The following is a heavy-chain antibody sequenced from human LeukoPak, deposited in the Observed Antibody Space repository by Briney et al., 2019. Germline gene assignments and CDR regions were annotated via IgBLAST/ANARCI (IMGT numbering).Heavy chain of an antibody. CDR1: GYTFTTYG. V-gene: IGHV1-18*01. J-gene: IGHJ4*02. D-gene: IGHD3-16*01. Sequence: ASVKVSCKASGYTFTTYGITWVRQAPGQGLVWVGWISTYNGDTNYAQKLQGRVTMTTDTSTSTAYMELRSLRSDDTAVYYCAREGLGELTLDYWGQGTLVTVSS. CDR2: ISTYNGDT. CDR3: AREGLGELTLDY.